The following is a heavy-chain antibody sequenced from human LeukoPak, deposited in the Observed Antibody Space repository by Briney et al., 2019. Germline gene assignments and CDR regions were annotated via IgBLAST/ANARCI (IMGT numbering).Heavy chain of an antibody. CDR1: GFTFSSYS. V-gene: IGHV3-48*01. Sequence: GGSLRLSCAASGFTFSSYSMNWVRQAPGKGLEWVSYISSSSSTIYYADSVKGRFTISRDNAKNSLYLQMNSLRAEDTAVYYCAREITPSPYYFDYWGRGTLATVSS. CDR3: AREITPSPYYFDY. CDR2: ISSSSSTI. J-gene: IGHJ4*02.